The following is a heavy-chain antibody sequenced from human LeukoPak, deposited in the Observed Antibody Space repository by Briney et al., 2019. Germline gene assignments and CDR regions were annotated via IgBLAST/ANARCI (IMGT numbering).Heavy chain of an antibody. J-gene: IGHJ4*02. CDR1: GGSISSGSYY. CDR3: ARGLGGGNSGGTYYFDY. CDR2: IYTSGST. V-gene: IGHV4-61*02. D-gene: IGHD4-23*01. Sequence: SQTLSLTCTVSGGSISSGSYYWSWIRQPAGKGLEWIGRIYTSGSTNYNPSLKSRVTISVDTSKNQFSLKLSSVTAADMAVYYCARGLGGGNSGGTYYFDYWGQGTLVTVSS.